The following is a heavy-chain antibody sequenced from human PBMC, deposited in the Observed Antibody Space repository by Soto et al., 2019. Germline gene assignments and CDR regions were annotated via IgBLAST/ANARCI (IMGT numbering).Heavy chain of an antibody. CDR3: AKDLERWLLGYYYGMDV. J-gene: IGHJ6*02. CDR2: ISYDGSNK. CDR1: GFTFSSYG. V-gene: IGHV3-30*18. Sequence: QVQLVESGGGVVQPGRSLRLSCAASGFTFSSYGMHWVRQAPGKGLEWVAVISYDGSNKYYADSVKGRFTISRDNSKNTLYLQMNSLRAEDTAVYYCAKDLERWLLGYYYGMDVWGQGTTVTVSS. D-gene: IGHD3-3*01.